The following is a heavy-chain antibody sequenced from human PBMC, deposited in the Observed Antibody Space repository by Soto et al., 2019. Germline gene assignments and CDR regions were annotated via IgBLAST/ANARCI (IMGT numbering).Heavy chain of an antibody. CDR2: VSYSGDTT. V-gene: IGHV3-23*01. CDR3: ARSFEVAADRDYFYGMDX. D-gene: IGHD3-3*01. Sequence: GCLILSWTASGFSFSTYAMTWVRQAPGKGLEWVSVVSYSGDTTYYAESVKARFTISRDNSNNTLYLQMNSLIGDDTAVYYCARSFEVAADRDYFYGMDXWGQGTTVTVS. CDR1: GFSFSTYA. J-gene: IGHJ6*02.